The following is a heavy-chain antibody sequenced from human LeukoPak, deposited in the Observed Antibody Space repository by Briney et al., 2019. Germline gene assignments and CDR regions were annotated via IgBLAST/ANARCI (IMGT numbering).Heavy chain of an antibody. V-gene: IGHV3-7*03. CDR3: ASRRYCSSTSCYYYYYGMDV. D-gene: IGHD2-2*01. Sequence: GGSLRLSCAASGFTFSSYWMSWVRQAPGKGREWVANIKQDGSEKYYVDSVKGRFTISRDNAKNSLYLQMNSLRAEDTAVYYCASRRYCSSTSCYYYYYGMDVWGKGTTVTVSS. J-gene: IGHJ6*04. CDR2: IKQDGSEK. CDR1: GFTFSSYW.